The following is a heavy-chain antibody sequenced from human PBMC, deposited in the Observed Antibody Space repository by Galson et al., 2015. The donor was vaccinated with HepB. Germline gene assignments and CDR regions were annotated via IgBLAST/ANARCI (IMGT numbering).Heavy chain of an antibody. CDR1: GFIFSDYY. CDR2: VHSSGVT. CDR3: VRALGGSYFYGMDV. J-gene: IGHJ6*02. Sequence: LRLSCAASGFIFSDYYMSWIRQTPVKGLEWIGNVHSSGVTYYNPSLNNRVTVSGDTAKNQFSLRVRSVTAADTAVSYCVRALGGSYFYGMDVWGQGTTVIVSS. V-gene: IGHV4-38-2*01.